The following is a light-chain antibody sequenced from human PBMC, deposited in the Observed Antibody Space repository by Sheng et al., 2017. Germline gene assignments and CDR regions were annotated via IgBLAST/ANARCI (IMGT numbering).Light chain of an antibody. CDR2: AAS. V-gene: IGKV1-39*01. J-gene: IGKJ1*01. CDR1: QTISSS. CDR3: QQSHSAPRT. Sequence: DIQMTQSPSSLSASVGDRVTITCRASQTISSSLNWYQQKPGQAPKLLIYAASSVQSGVPSRFSGSESGTEFTLTISSLQREDFATYFCQQSHSAPRTFGQGTKVDLK.